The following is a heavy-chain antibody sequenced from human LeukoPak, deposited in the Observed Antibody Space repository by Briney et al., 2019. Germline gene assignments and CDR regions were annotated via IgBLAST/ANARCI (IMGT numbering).Heavy chain of an antibody. CDR2: IDSDERST. J-gene: IGHJ4*02. Sequence: GALELSFAAPGFPFNNYYMHWVRQAPGKGLGWVSRIDSDERSTNYADSVKGRFTISRDNAKNTLYLQMNSLRAEDTAVYYCAREGYYYDSSGYTYYFDYWGQGTLVTVSS. CDR1: GFPFNNYY. V-gene: IGHV3-74*01. CDR3: AREGYYYDSSGYTYYFDY. D-gene: IGHD3-22*01.